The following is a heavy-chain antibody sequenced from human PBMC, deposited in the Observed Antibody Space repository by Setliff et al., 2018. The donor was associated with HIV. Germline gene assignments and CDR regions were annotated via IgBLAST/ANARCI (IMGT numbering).Heavy chain of an antibody. CDR2: IYYSGST. CDR1: GGSISGYY. V-gene: IGHV4-59*12. Sequence: PSETLSLTCTVSGGSISGYYWSWIRQPPGKGLEWIGYIYYSGSTNYNPSLKSRVTISVDTSNEFSLKLSSVTAADTAVYYCARGGAFCGRDSCYYLDYWGQGILVTVSS. J-gene: IGHJ4*02. CDR3: ARGGAFCGRDSCYYLDY. D-gene: IGHD2-21*02.